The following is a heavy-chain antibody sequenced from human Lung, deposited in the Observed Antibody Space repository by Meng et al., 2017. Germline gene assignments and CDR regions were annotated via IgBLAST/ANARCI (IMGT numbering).Heavy chain of an antibody. CDR2: INHSGST. CDR1: GGSFSCYY. Sequence: QLPQQHWGAGLLYPWDTLSLTFAVYGGSFSCYYWSWIRQPPGKGLEWIGEINHSGSTNYNPSLKSRVTISVDTSKNQFSLKLSSVTAADTAVYYCARGYDILTGPPLDYWGQGTLVTVSS. V-gene: IGHV4-34*01. CDR3: ARGYDILTGPPLDY. J-gene: IGHJ4*02. D-gene: IGHD3-9*01.